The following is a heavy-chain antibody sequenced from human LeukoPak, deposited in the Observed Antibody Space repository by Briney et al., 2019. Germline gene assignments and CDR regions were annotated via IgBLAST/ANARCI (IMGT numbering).Heavy chain of an antibody. Sequence: NSSETLSLTCTVSGGSISSYYWSWIRQPPGKGLEWIGYIYYSGSTNYNPSLKSRVTISVDTSKNQFSLKLSSVTAADTAVYYCASTFSLTWGWFDPWGQGTLVTVSS. J-gene: IGHJ5*02. D-gene: IGHD3-16*01. V-gene: IGHV4-59*01. CDR3: ASTFSLTWGWFDP. CDR1: GGSISSYY. CDR2: IYYSGST.